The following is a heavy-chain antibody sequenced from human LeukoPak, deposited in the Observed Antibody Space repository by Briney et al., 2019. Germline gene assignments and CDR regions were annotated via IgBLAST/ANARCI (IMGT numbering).Heavy chain of an antibody. CDR3: ARPRGAWYFDL. Sequence: SGTLSLTCTVSGGSISSYYWSWIRQPPGKGLEWIGYIYYSGSTNYNPSLKSRVTISVDMSTNQFSLKLSSVTAADTAVYYCARPRGAWYFDLWGRGTLVTVSS. J-gene: IGHJ2*01. V-gene: IGHV4-59*08. CDR2: IYYSGST. CDR1: GGSISSYY. D-gene: IGHD3-10*01.